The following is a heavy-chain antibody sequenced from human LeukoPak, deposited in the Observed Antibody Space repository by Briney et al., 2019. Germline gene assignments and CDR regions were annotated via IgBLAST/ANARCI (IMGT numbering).Heavy chain of an antibody. CDR1: GASISPYY. J-gene: IGHJ4*02. V-gene: IGHV4-4*07. Sequence: SETLSLTCTVSGASISPYYWSWIRQPAGKGLEWIGRIYNSGYTNYNPSLESRVTMSLDTSKNEFSLKLSSVTAADTAVYYCAREVIRSEIDYWGQGTLVTVSS. D-gene: IGHD3-3*01. CDR3: AREVIRSEIDY. CDR2: IYNSGYT.